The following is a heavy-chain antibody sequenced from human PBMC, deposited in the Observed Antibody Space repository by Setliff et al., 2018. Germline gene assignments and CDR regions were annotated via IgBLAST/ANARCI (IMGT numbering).Heavy chain of an antibody. D-gene: IGHD2-15*01. Sequence: ASVKVSCKASGPSLTSNHFHWGRQAPGKGLEWMGTINPNDGYTIYAPALQGRVAMTTDTSTGTAYMELSGLTSADTAIYYCIVNMVRPVTGLDSWGQGTPVTVS. V-gene: IGHV1-46*01. CDR1: GPSLTSNH. CDR3: IVNMVRPVTGLDS. J-gene: IGHJ4*02. CDR2: INPNDGYT.